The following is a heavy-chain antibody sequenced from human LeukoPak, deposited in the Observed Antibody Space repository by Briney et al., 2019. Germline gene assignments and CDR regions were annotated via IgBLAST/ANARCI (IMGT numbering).Heavy chain of an antibody. D-gene: IGHD6-6*01. Sequence: PGRSLRLSCAASGFTFSSYGMHWVRQAPGKGLEWVAVISYDGSNKYYADSVKGRFTISRDNAKNSLYLQMNSLRAEDTALYYCAKSFQARPRWLPTDYWGQGTLVTVSS. CDR3: AKSFQARPRWLPTDY. V-gene: IGHV3-30*18. CDR1: GFTFSSYG. J-gene: IGHJ4*02. CDR2: ISYDGSNK.